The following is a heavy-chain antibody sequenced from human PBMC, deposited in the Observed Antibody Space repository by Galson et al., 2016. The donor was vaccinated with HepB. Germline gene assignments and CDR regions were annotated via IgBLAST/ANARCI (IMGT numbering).Heavy chain of an antibody. CDR2: TSPYNGNT. CDR1: GHTFTSYGTNYG. V-gene: IGHV1-18*01. D-gene: IGHD3-3*01. CDR3: ARDSRDFYFDY. J-gene: IGHJ4*02. Sequence: SVKVSCKASGHTFTSYGTNYGISWVRQAPGQGLEWMGWTSPYNGNTNYAQNFRGRVTMTTDTSTSTAYMELRSLRSDDTAVHYCARDSRDFYFDYWGQGTLVTVSS.